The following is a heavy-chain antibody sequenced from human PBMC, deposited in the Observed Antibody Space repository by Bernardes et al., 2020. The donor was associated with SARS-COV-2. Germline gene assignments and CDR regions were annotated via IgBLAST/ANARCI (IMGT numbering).Heavy chain of an antibody. D-gene: IGHD1-1*01. J-gene: IGHJ4*02. CDR3: ARDVVGKDDF. Sequence: GGHVRRSGVASGFTFSHYLFSWFGPAPGKGLEWVSSISGAGMYIYYGDSVRGRFTTSRDNAKNTLFLEMHSLRAEDTGVYYCARDVVGKDDFWGQGTLVTVSS. CDR1: GFTFSHYL. V-gene: IGHV3-21*06. CDR2: ISGAGMYI.